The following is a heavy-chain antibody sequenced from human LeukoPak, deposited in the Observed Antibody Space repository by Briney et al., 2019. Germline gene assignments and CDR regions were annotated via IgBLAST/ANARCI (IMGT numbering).Heavy chain of an antibody. Sequence: SETLSLTCAVYGGSFSGYYWGWIRQPPGKGLEWIGEINHSGSTNYNPSLKSRVTISVDTSKNQFSLKLSSVTAADTAVYYCARLLGDYFDYWGQGTLVTVSS. CDR3: ARLLGDYFDY. CDR1: GGSFSGYY. J-gene: IGHJ4*02. CDR2: INHSGST. V-gene: IGHV4-34*01.